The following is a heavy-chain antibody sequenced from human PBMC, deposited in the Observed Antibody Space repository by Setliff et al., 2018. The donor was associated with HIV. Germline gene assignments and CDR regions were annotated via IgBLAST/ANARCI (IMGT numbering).Heavy chain of an antibody. CDR3: ARGHDNKYYYFYYMDV. Sequence: TLSLTCTVSGDSINSGTYYWSWIRQPAGKGLEWIGHISTTGSTNYNPSLKSRVIMSVDTSRNQFSLKLSSVTAADTAVYYCARGHDNKYYYFYYMDVWGKGTTVTVSS. D-gene: IGHD3-9*01. CDR1: GDSINSGTYY. V-gene: IGHV4-61*09. CDR2: ISTTGST. J-gene: IGHJ6*03.